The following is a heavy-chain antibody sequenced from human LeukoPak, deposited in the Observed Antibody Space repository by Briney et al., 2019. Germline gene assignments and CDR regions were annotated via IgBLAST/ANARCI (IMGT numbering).Heavy chain of an antibody. D-gene: IGHD3-9*01. CDR2: ISSSSYI. Sequence: PGGSLRLSCAASGFTFSSYSMNWVRQAPGKGLEWVSSISSSSYIYYADSVKGRFTISRDNAKNSLYLQMNSLRAEDTAVYYCARDRDYDILTGYGFDAFDIWGQGTMVTVSS. CDR1: GFTFSSYS. CDR3: ARDRDYDILTGYGFDAFDI. J-gene: IGHJ3*02. V-gene: IGHV3-21*01.